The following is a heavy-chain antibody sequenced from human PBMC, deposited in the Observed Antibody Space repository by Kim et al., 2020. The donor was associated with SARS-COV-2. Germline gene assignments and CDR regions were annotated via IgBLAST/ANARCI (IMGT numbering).Heavy chain of an antibody. Sequence: ASVKVSCKASGYTFTSYDINWVRQATGQGLEWMGWMNPNSGNTGYAQKFQGRVTMTRNTSISTAYMELSSLRSEDTAVYYCARGPPPGPAYYYYGMDVWGQGTTVTVSS. CDR3: ARGPPPGPAYYYYGMDV. J-gene: IGHJ6*02. CDR2: MNPNSGNT. V-gene: IGHV1-8*01. CDR1: GYTFTSYD.